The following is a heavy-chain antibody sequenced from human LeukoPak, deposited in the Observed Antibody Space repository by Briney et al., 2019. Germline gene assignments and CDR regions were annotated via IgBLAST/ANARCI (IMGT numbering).Heavy chain of an antibody. V-gene: IGHV3-21*01. J-gene: IGHJ5*02. CDR1: GLTFSSYA. Sequence: TPGGSLRLSCAASGLTFSSYAMSWVRQAPGKGLEWVSSISSSSSYIYYADSVKGRFTISRDNAKNSLYLQMNSLRAEDTAVYYCARAEDTAMVTNRWFDPWGQGTLVTVSS. CDR3: ARAEDTAMVTNRWFDP. D-gene: IGHD5-18*01. CDR2: ISSSSSYI.